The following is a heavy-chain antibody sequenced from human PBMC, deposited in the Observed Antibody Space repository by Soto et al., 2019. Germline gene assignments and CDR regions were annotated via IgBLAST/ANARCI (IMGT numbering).Heavy chain of an antibody. CDR3: AKDPYCSSTSCYGWFDP. V-gene: IGHV3-9*01. D-gene: IGHD2-2*01. Sequence: EVQLVESGGGLVQPGRSLRLSCAASGFTFDDYAMHWVRQAPGKGLKWVSGISWNSGSIGYADSVKGRFTISRDNAKNSLYLQMNSLRAEDTALYYCAKDPYCSSTSCYGWFDPWGQGTLVTVSS. CDR1: GFTFDDYA. J-gene: IGHJ5*02. CDR2: ISWNSGSI.